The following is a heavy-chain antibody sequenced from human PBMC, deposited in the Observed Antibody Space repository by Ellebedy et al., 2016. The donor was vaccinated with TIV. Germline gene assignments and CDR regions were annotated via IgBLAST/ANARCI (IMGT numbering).Heavy chain of an antibody. Sequence: MPSETLSLTCTVSGGSISSYYWSWIRQPPGKGLEWIGYIYYSGSTNYNPSLMSRVTISVDTSKHQFSLKLSPVTASDTAVYYCARGLMYYDFWSGYYKGAGDYYYGMDVWGQGTTVTVSS. CDR3: ARGLMYYDFWSGYYKGAGDYYYGMDV. V-gene: IGHV4-59*01. CDR2: IYYSGST. J-gene: IGHJ6*02. CDR1: GGSISSYY. D-gene: IGHD3-3*01.